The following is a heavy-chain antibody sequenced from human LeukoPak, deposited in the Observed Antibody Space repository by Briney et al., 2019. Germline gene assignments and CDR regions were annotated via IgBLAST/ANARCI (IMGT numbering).Heavy chain of an antibody. CDR2: IYYNGDT. D-gene: IGHD2-21*02. J-gene: IGHJ4*02. Sequence: SETLSLTCTVSGGSVSNSLYYWSWIRQPPGTGLEWIGYIYYNGDTNYNPSLKSRVIISIDTSSNQFSLRLNSMTAADTAVYYCARGPPYIVVVTAIGFFDYWGQGTLVTVSS. CDR3: ARGPPYIVVVTAIGFFDY. V-gene: IGHV4-61*01. CDR1: GGSVSNSLYY.